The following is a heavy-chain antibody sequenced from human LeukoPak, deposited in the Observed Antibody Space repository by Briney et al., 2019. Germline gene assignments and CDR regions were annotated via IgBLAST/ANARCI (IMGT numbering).Heavy chain of an antibody. CDR2: ISSSSSTI. V-gene: IGHV3-48*01. D-gene: IGHD4-17*01. CDR1: GFTFSSYS. Sequence: SGGSLRLSCAASGFTFSSYSMNWVRQAPGKGLEWVSYISSSSSTIYYADSVKGRFTISRDNAKNSLYLQMNSLRAEDTAVYYCARSYDYGDYVASGLGIFYWGQGTLVTVSS. CDR3: ARSYDYGDYVASGLGIFY. J-gene: IGHJ4*02.